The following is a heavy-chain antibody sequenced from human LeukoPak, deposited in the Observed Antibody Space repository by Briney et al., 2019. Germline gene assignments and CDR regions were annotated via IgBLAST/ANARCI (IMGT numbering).Heavy chain of an antibody. V-gene: IGHV1-24*01. Sequence: ASVKVSCKVSGYTLTEFSMHWVRQAPGEGLEWMASFDPKDGETIYAEKFQGRVSMTEDASTDTAYLELSSLRSEDTAVYFCTTVIQQRADWYFDLWGRGTLVTVSS. D-gene: IGHD1-1*01. CDR3: TTVIQQRADWYFDL. J-gene: IGHJ2*01. CDR2: FDPKDGET. CDR1: GYTLTEFS.